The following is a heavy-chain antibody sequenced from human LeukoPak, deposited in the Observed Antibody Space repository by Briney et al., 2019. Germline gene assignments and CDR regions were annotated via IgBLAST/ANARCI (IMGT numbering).Heavy chain of an antibody. CDR1: GFTFSSYG. CDR3: AREGRRLSSTTN. D-gene: IGHD2-2*01. V-gene: IGHV3-30*03. Sequence: GGSLRLSCAASGFTFSSYGMHWVRQAPGKGLEWVAVISYDGSNKYYADSVKGRFTISRDNAKNSLYLQMNSLRAEDTAVYYCAREGRRLSSTTNWGQGTLVTVSS. CDR2: ISYDGSNK. J-gene: IGHJ4*02.